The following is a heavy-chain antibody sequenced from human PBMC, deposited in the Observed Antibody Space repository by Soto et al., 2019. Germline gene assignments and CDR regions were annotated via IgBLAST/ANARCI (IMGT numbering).Heavy chain of an antibody. D-gene: IGHD6-19*01. CDR1: GGSISDHY. Sequence: SETLSLTCTVSGGSISDHYWIWIRQPPGKGLEWIGYIYYSGSTNYNPSLKSRVTISVDTSKHQFSLKLRSVTTADTAVYYCGRAPAVAGIDYWGEGTLVTVS. CDR2: IYYSGST. CDR3: GRAPAVAGIDY. J-gene: IGHJ4*02. V-gene: IGHV4-59*11.